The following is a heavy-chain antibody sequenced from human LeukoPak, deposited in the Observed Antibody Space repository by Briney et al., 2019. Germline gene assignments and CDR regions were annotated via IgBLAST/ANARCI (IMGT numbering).Heavy chain of an antibody. CDR3: ARGALEYSSPYYYYYGMDV. V-gene: IGHV4-61*01. J-gene: IGHJ6*02. CDR1: GASVSSGSYY. CDR2: IYYSGST. Sequence: PSETLSLTCTVSGASVSSGSYYWSWIRQPPGKGLEWIGYIYYSGSTNYNPSLKSRATISVDPSKNQFSLKLSSVTAADTAVYYCARGALEYSSPYYYYYGMDVWGQGTTVTVSS. D-gene: IGHD6-6*01.